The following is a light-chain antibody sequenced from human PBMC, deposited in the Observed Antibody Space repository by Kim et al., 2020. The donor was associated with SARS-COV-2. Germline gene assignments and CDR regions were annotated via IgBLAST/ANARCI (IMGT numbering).Light chain of an antibody. CDR1: SSNIGNNY. CDR3: GTWDSSLSNVI. CDR2: DTN. V-gene: IGLV1-51*01. J-gene: IGLJ2*01. Sequence: QSVLTQPPSVSAAPGQKVTISCSGSSSNIGNNYVSWYQQFPGTAPKLLIYDTNKRPSGIPDRFSGSKSGKSATLGITGLQTGDEADYYCGTWDSSLSNVIFGGGTQLTVL.